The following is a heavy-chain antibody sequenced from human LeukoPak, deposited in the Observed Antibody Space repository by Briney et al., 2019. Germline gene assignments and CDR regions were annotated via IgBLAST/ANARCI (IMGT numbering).Heavy chain of an antibody. CDR3: ATIGRGSGSPYYYYYYYMDV. V-gene: IGHV3-48*03. CDR1: GFTFSSYE. J-gene: IGHJ6*03. Sequence: GGSLRLSCAASGFTFSSYEMNWVRQAPGKGLEWVSYISSSGSTIYYADSVKGRFTISRDNAKNSLYLQMNSLRAEDTAVYYCATIGRGSGSPYYYYYYYMDVWGKGTTVTISS. CDR2: ISSSGSTI. D-gene: IGHD3-10*01.